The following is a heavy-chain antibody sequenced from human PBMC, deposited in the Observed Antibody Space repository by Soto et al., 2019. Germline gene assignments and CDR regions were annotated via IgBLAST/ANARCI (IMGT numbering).Heavy chain of an antibody. CDR1: GYTFTSYG. J-gene: IGHJ4*02. Sequence: QVQLVQSGAEVKKPGASVKVSCKASGYTFTSYGISWVRQAPGQGLEWMGWISAYNGNTNYAQKLQGRVTMTTDTTKSIAYRERRSRRAYDTAVYYCARDGGWQPDYWGQGTLVTVSS. CDR2: ISAYNGNT. V-gene: IGHV1-18*01. CDR3: ARDGGWQPDY. D-gene: IGHD6-19*01.